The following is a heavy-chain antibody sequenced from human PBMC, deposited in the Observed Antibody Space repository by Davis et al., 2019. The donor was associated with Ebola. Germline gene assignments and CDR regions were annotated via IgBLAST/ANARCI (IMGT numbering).Heavy chain of an antibody. Sequence: GESLKISCKASGYSFSNHWIGWVRQVPGRGLEWMGIIYPRDSDTRYSPSFQGHVTMSVDTSIATAYLQWTSLKATDTATYYCAAHTLIPELYSLGMDVWGQGTTVTVSS. CDR2: IYPRDSDT. J-gene: IGHJ6*02. D-gene: IGHD1-14*01. V-gene: IGHV5-51*01. CDR1: GYSFSNHW. CDR3: AAHTLIPELYSLGMDV.